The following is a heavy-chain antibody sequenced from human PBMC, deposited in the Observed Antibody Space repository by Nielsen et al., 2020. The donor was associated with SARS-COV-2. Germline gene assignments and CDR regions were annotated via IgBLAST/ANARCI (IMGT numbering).Heavy chain of an antibody. D-gene: IGHD4-17*01. Sequence: GESLKISCAASGFTFDDYAMHWVRQVPGKGLEWVSLITWDGGSTSYADSVKGRFTISRDNSKNSLYLQMNSLRAEDTAVYYCARDRGLTTNWFDPWGQGTLVTVSS. J-gene: IGHJ5*02. CDR3: ARDRGLTTNWFDP. CDR1: GFTFDDYA. CDR2: ITWDGGST. V-gene: IGHV3-43D*03.